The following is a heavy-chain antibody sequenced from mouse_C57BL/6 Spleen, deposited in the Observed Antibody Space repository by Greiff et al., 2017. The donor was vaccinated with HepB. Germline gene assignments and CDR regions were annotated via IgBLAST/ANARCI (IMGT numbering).Heavy chain of an antibody. V-gene: IGHV1-52*01. CDR3: ARRGGDYDGGFDY. J-gene: IGHJ2*01. CDR2: IDPSDSET. D-gene: IGHD2-4*01. CDR1: GYTFTSYW. Sequence: VQLQQPGAELVRPGSSVKLSCKASGYTFTSYWMHWVKQRPIQGLEWIGNIDPSDSETHYNQKFKDKATLTVDKSSSTAYMQLSSLTSEDSAVYYCARRGGDYDGGFDYWGQGTTLTVSS.